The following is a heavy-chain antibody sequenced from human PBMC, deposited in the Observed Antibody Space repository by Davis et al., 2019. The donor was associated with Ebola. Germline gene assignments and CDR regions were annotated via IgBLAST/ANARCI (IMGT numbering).Heavy chain of an antibody. CDR1: GYRFTSYW. CDR2: IYPGDSDT. D-gene: IGHD4-17*01. CDR3: ARQPIPTVTPSWHFDL. Sequence: PGGSLRLSCKGSGYRFTSYWIGWVRQMPGKGLEWMGIIYPGDSDTRYSPSFQGQVTISVDKSISTAYLQWSSLKASDTAMYYCARQPIPTVTPSWHFDLWGRGTLVTVSS. V-gene: IGHV5-51*01. J-gene: IGHJ2*01.